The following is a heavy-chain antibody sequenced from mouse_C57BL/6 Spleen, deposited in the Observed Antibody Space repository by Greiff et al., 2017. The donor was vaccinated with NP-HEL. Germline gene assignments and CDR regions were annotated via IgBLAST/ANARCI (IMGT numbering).Heavy chain of an antibody. V-gene: IGHV1-50*01. CDR3: ARDTTVVGDY. CDR1: GYTFTSYW. J-gene: IGHJ2*01. Sequence: QVHVRQPGAELVKPGASVKLSCKASGYTFTSYWMQWVKQRPGQGLEWIGEIDPSDSYTNYNQKFKGKATLTVDTSSSTAYMQLSSLTSEDSAVYYCARDTTVVGDYWGQGTTLTVSS. D-gene: IGHD1-1*01. CDR2: IDPSDSYT.